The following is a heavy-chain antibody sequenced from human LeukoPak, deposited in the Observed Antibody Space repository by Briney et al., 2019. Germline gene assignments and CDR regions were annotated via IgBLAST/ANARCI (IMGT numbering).Heavy chain of an antibody. Sequence: GGSLRLSCAASGFTFSSYAMHWVRQAPGKGLEWVAFIRYDGSNKYYADSVKGRFTISRDNSKNTLYLQMNSLRAEDTAVYYCAKDVRDGYNSEGYFDYWGQGTLVTVSS. D-gene: IGHD5-24*01. J-gene: IGHJ4*02. CDR1: GFTFSSYA. CDR3: AKDVRDGYNSEGYFDY. V-gene: IGHV3-30*02. CDR2: IRYDGSNK.